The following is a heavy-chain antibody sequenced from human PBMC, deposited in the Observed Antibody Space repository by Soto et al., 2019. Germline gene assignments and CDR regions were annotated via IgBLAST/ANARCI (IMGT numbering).Heavy chain of an antibody. Sequence: PGGSLRLSCAASGFTFSNAWMSWVRQAPGKGLEWVGRIKGEADGGTTDYAAPVKGRITISRDHSKDTLYLHMNSLKTEDTAVYYCTTGLSNGYYNFDYWGQGTRVTSPQ. CDR2: IKGEADGGTT. CDR1: GFTFSNAW. J-gene: IGHJ4*02. CDR3: TTGLSNGYYNFDY. D-gene: IGHD3-22*01. V-gene: IGHV3-15*01.